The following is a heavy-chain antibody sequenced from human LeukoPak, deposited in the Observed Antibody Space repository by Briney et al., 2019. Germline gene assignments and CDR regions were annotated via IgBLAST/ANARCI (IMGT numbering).Heavy chain of an antibody. CDR1: GFTFSSCS. V-gene: IGHV3-43*01. CDR3: AKDIGYYYYYGMDV. Sequence: GGSLRLSCAASGFTFSSCSMNWVCQAPGKGLEWVSLISWDGGSTYYADSVKGRFTISRDNSKNSLYLQMNSLRTEDTALYYCAKDIGYYYYYGMDVWGQGTTVTVSS. CDR2: ISWDGGST. J-gene: IGHJ6*02.